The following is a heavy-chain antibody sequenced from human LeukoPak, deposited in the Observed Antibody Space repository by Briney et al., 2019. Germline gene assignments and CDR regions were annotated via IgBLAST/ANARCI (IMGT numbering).Heavy chain of an antibody. J-gene: IGHJ4*02. CDR3: ARHDFIAVAGSLDY. CDR1: GGSISSYY. V-gene: IGHV4-59*08. D-gene: IGHD6-19*01. Sequence: PSETLSLTCTVSGGSISSYYWSWIRQPPGKGLEWIGYIYYSGSTNYNPSLKSRVTISVDTSKNQFSLKLSSVTAADTAVYYCARHDFIAVAGSLDYWGQGTLVTVSS. CDR2: IYYSGST.